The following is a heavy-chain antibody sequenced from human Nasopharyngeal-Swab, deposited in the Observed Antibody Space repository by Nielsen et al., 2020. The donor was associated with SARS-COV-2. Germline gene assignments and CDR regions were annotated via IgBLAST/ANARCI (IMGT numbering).Heavy chain of an antibody. V-gene: IGHV3-11*01. CDR2: ISSSSNTI. D-gene: IGHD3-10*01. CDR1: GFTFSDYY. J-gene: IGHJ4*02. Sequence: GGSLRLSCAASGFTFSDYYMTWIRQAPGKGLEWVSYISSSSNTIYYADSVKGRFTISRDNAKNSLYLQMNSLRAEDTAVYYCARAQYYGSGSLYFDYWGQGTLVTVSS. CDR3: ARAQYYGSGSLYFDY.